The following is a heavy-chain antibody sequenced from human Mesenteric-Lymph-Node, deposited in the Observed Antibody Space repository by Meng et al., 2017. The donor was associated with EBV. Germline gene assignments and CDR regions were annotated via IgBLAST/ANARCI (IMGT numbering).Heavy chain of an antibody. D-gene: IGHD4-11*01. V-gene: IGHV4-39*01. J-gene: IGHJ4*02. CDR3: VSYDYGNYVSFDS. CDR2: IYYRGST. Sequence: LQLPEPGPGLVKPSGTLSLTCTVSGGSISSSHYYWGWIRQPPGKGLEWIGSIYYRGSTYYNPSLRSRVTISVDTSKNHFSLKLSSVTAADTAMYYCVSYDYGNYVSFDSWGQGILVTVSS. CDR1: GGSISSSHYY.